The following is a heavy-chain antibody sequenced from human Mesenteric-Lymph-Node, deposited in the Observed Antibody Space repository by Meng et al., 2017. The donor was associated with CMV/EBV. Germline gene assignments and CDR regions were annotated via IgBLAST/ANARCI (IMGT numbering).Heavy chain of an antibody. CDR3: ARVIVVVPAAMESPNYYYYCGMDV. D-gene: IGHD2-2*01. J-gene: IGHJ6*02. CDR2: INHSGST. CDR1: GGSFSGYY. V-gene: IGHV4-34*01. Sequence: SETLSPTCAVYGGSFSGYYWRWIRQLPGKGLEWIGEINHSGSTNYNPSLKSRVTISADTSKNQFSLKLNPVTAADTAVYYCARVIVVVPAAMESPNYYYYCGMDVWGQGTTVTVSS.